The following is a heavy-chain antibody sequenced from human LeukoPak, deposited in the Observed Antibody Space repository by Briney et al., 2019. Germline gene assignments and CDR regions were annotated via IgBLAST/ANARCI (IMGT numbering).Heavy chain of an antibody. V-gene: IGHV4-34*01. CDR2: INHSGST. D-gene: IGHD3-10*01. Sequence: SETLSLTCAVYGGSFSGYYWSWIRQPPGKGLEWIGEINHSGSTNYNPSLKSRVTISVDTSKNQFSLKLSSVTAADTAVYYCARPTGYYGSGSYQNYFDYWGQGTLVTVSS. CDR3: ARPTGYYGSGSYQNYFDY. J-gene: IGHJ4*02. CDR1: GGSFSGYY.